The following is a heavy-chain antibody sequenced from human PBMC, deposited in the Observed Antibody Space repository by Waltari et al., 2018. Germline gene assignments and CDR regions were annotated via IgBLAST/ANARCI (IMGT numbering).Heavy chain of an antibody. CDR1: GFTFDVYA. Sequence: EVQLVESGGGLVQPGRSLTLSCAASGFTFDVYAIPWFRQAPGKGLEVVSGSSWNSGSIGYADSVKGRFTISRDNAKNSLYLQMNSLRAEDTALYYCATGGYHGDYCDYWGQGTLVTVSS. V-gene: IGHV3-9*01. CDR3: ATGGYHGDYCDY. CDR2: SSWNSGSI. J-gene: IGHJ4*02. D-gene: IGHD1-26*01.